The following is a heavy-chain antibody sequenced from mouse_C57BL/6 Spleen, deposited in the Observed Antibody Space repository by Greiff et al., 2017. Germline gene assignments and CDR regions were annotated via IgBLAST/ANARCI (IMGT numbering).Heavy chain of an antibody. CDR2: INPGSGGT. D-gene: IGHD1-1*01. Sequence: VQLQQSGAELVRPGTSVKVSCKASGYAFTNYLIEWVKQRPGQGLEWIGVINPGSGGTNYNEKFKGKATLTADKSSSTAYMQLSSLTSEDSAVYFCAREERDYYGSSPLAMDYWGQGTSVTVSS. CDR1: GYAFTNYL. CDR3: AREERDYYGSSPLAMDY. V-gene: IGHV1-54*01. J-gene: IGHJ4*01.